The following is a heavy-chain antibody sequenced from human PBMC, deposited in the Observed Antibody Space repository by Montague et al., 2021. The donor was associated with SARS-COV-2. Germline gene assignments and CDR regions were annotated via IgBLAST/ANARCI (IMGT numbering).Heavy chain of an antibody. CDR1: GGSFSGYY. V-gene: IGHV4-34*01. CDR3: ARVSKQHIVVVIAIVYYYYMDV. CDR2: INHSGST. D-gene: IGHD2-21*01. J-gene: IGHJ6*03. Sequence: SKTLSLTCAVYGGSFSGYYWSWIRQPPGKGLEWIGEINHSGSTNYNPSLKSRVTISVDTSKNQFSLKLSSVTAADTAVYYCARVSKQHIVVVIAIVYYYYMDVWGKGTTVTVSS.